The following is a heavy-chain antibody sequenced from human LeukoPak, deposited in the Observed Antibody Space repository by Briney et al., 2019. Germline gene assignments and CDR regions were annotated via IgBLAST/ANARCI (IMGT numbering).Heavy chain of an antibody. CDR1: GGSISSSSYY. CDR2: IYYSGST. V-gene: IGHV4-39*07. J-gene: IGHJ4*02. CDR3: ARVADIGGWYQGYFDY. D-gene: IGHD6-19*01. Sequence: SETLSLTCTVSGGSISSSSYYWGWIRQPPGKGPEWIGSIYYSGSTYYNPSLKSRVTISVDTSKNQFSLKLSSVTAADTAVYYCARVADIGGWYQGYFDYWGQGTLVTVSS.